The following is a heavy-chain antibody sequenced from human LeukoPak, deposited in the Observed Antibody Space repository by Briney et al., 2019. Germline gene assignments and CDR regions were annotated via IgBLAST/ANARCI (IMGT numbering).Heavy chain of an antibody. Sequence: GGSLRLSCAASGFTFTNFEMNWVRQAPGKGLEWVSYISYSGSTTSYADSVKGRFTISRDNAKNSLYLQMNSLRDEDTAVYYCVRESYVTMIIGDYWGQGTLVTVSS. CDR1: GFTFTNFE. V-gene: IGHV3-48*03. CDR3: VRESYVTMIIGDY. CDR2: ISYSGSTT. J-gene: IGHJ4*02. D-gene: IGHD3-22*01.